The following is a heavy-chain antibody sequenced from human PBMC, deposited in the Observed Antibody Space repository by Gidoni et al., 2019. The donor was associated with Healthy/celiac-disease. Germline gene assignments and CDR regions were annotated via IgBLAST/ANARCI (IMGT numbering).Heavy chain of an antibody. J-gene: IGHJ4*02. Sequence: QVQLVQSGAEVKKPGASVKVSCKASGYTFTGYYRHWVRQAPGKGLELMGWINPNRGGTNYAQKFQGWVTMTRDTYISTAYMELSRLRSDDTAVYYCARGRVPADLTLGDYWGQGTLVTVSS. V-gene: IGHV1-2*04. CDR1: GYTFTGYY. CDR3: ARGRVPADLTLGDY. CDR2: INPNRGGT. D-gene: IGHD6-13*01.